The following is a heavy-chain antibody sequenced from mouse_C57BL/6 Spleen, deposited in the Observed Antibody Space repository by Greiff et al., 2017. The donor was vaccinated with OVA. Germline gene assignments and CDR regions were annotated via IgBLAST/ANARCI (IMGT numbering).Heavy chain of an antibody. J-gene: IGHJ4*01. CDR2: ISSGSSSI. V-gene: IGHV5-17*01. CDR3: ARGGYNDCGGDMDY. D-gene: IGHD3-1*01. CDR1: GFTFSDYG. Sequence: EVQVVESGGGLVKPGASLKLSCAASGFTFSDYGMHWVRQAPEKGLEWVAYISSGSSSIYYADTVKGRFTISRDNAKNTLFLQMTSLRSEDTAVYYCARGGYNDCGGDMDYWGQGTTVTVSS.